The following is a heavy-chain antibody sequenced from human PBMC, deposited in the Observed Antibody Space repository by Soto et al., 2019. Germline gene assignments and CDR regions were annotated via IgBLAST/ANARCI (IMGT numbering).Heavy chain of an antibody. CDR2: IYYSGST. J-gene: IGHJ3*02. D-gene: IGHD1-1*01. CDR3: ARDSVLERRDAFDI. CDR1: GGSISSGGYY. V-gene: IGHV4-31*03. Sequence: TLSLTCTVSGGSISSGGYYWSWIRQHPGKGLEWIGYIYYSGSTYYNPSLKSRVTISVDTSKNQFSLKLSSVTAADTAVYYCARDSVLERRDAFDIWGQGTMVTVSS.